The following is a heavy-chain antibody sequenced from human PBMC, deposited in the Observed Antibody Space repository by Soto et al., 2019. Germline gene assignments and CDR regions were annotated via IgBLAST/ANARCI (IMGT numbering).Heavy chain of an antibody. CDR3: ARDAYGNGYGAFDI. CDR1: GFTFSDYW. CDR2: IKHDGSDI. J-gene: IGHJ3*02. D-gene: IGHD3-22*01. Sequence: VGSLRLSCAASGFTFSDYWMSWVRLSPGKGLEWVANIKHDGSDIRYVDSVKGRFTMSRDNAENSLYLQMSSLGAEDTAMYYRARDAYGNGYGAFDIWGQGTMVTVSS. V-gene: IGHV3-7*03.